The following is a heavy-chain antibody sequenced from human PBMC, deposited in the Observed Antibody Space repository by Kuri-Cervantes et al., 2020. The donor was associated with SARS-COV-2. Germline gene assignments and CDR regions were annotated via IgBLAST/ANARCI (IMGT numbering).Heavy chain of an antibody. CDR3: AKVETASLDY. Sequence: GGSLRLSCAASGFTFSSYWMSWVRQAPGMGLVWVARIDEDGRTIDYAESVRGRFTISRDNAKNSLYLQMNSLRPEDTAVYYCAKVETASLDYWGQGTLVTVSS. D-gene: IGHD3-3*01. V-gene: IGHV3-74*01. CDR2: IDEDGRTI. CDR1: GFTFSSYW. J-gene: IGHJ4*02.